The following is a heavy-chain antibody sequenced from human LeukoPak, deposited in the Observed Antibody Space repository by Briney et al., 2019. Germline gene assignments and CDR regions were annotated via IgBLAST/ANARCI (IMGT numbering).Heavy chain of an antibody. J-gene: IGHJ4*02. V-gene: IGHV1-2*02. CDR2: INPNSGGT. Sequence: GGSLRLSCAASGFTFSGSAMHWVRQAPGQGLEWMGWINPNSGGTNYAQKFQGRVTMTRDTSISTAYMELSRLRSDDTAVYYCARRSGADGIDYWGQGTLVTVSS. CDR1: GFTFSGSA. CDR3: ARRSGADGIDY. D-gene: IGHD1-26*01.